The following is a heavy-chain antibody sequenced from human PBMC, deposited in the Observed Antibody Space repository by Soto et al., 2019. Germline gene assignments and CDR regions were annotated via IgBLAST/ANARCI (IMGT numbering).Heavy chain of an antibody. Sequence: QITLKESAPTLVKPTQALTLTCTFSGFSLTTDRVCVGWIRQPPGEALEWLAVTYWDDSKTYRPSLESRLTITKDTSKNQVALTRTNMVPRNTATYYGAHAYRGTSRYWGQGTQLTVS. V-gene: IGHV2-5*02. J-gene: IGHJ4*02. CDR1: GFSLTTDRVC. D-gene: IGHD1-26*01. CDR3: AHAYRGTSRY. CDR2: TYWDDSK.